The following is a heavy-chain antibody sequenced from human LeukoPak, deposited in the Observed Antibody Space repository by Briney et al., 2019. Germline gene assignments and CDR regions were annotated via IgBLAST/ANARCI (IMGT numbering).Heavy chain of an antibody. CDR3: AREGYSSSFDY. CDR2: ISNSGTTI. V-gene: IGHV3-11*01. Sequence: GGSLRLSCAASGFTFNDYQMNWIRQAPGKGLEWVSYISNSGTTIFYADSVRGRFTVSRDNARNSLLLQMDYLRAEDTAVYYCAREGYSSSFDYWGQGALVTVSS. CDR1: GFTFNDYQ. J-gene: IGHJ4*01. D-gene: IGHD5-18*01.